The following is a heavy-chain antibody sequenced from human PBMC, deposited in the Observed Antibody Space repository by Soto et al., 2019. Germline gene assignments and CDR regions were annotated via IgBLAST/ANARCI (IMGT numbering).Heavy chain of an antibody. D-gene: IGHD6-19*01. J-gene: IGHJ4*02. CDR3: ALLTSGWYGDIDY. CDR2: IASGRGDI. CDR1: GFTFSSYS. Sequence: GGSLRLSCTASGFTFSSYSMNWVRQAPGRGLEWVSSIASGRGDIYYADSVKGRFVGSRDNAKNSLFLQMNNLTAEGTAVYYCALLTSGWYGDIDYWGQGTLVTVSS. V-gene: IGHV3-21*01.